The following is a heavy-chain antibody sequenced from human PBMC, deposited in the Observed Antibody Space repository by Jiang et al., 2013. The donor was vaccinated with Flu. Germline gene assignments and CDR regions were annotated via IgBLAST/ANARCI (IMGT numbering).Heavy chain of an antibody. D-gene: IGHD6-25*01. J-gene: IGHJ4*02. CDR2: MNPNSGNT. V-gene: IGHV1-8*01. Sequence: GAEVKKPGASVKVSCEASGYTLTTFDINWVRQAAGQGLEWMGWMNPNSGNTDYPQNFQGRVTMTRDTSISTAYMELSSLTSEDTAVYYCARSGFGQKVSFDYWGQGTLVTVSS. CDR1: GYTLTTFD. CDR3: ARSGFGQKVSFDY.